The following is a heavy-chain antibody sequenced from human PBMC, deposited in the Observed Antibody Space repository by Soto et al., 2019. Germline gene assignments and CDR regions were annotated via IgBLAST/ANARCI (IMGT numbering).Heavy chain of an antibody. CDR1: GFTFSGYA. Sequence: EVQLLDSGGGLVQPGGSLRLSCAASGFTFSGYALTWVRQAPGKGLEWVSAISGGGDATFYADSVKGRFTISRDNSKNTLYLQMNTLRAEDTVVYYCARKVSGSTGRPDLWYFDLWGRGTLVTVSS. V-gene: IGHV3-23*01. CDR2: ISGGGDAT. CDR3: ARKVSGSTGRPDLWYFDL. J-gene: IGHJ2*01. D-gene: IGHD3-10*01.